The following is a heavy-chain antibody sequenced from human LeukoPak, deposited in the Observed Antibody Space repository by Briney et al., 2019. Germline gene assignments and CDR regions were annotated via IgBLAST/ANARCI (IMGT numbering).Heavy chain of an antibody. J-gene: IGHJ4*02. CDR1: GYTFTIYP. Sequence: SVKVSCKAAGYTFTIYPISWVRQAPGQGLEWVGWITTYNGNTSYAQKLQGRVTMITDTSTSTAYMDLRGLRSDDTAVYYCARGYDYGDYVGDFDYWGQGTLVTVSS. D-gene: IGHD4-17*01. V-gene: IGHV1-18*01. CDR2: ITTYNGNT. CDR3: ARGYDYGDYVGDFDY.